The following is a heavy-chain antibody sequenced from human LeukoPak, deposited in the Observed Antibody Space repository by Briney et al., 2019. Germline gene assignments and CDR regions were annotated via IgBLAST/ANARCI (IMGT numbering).Heavy chain of an antibody. V-gene: IGHV3-74*01. CDR1: GFTFSSYW. Sequence: GGSLRLSCAASGFTFSSYWMHWVRQAPGKGLVWVSRINSDGSSTNYADSVKGRLTISRDNAKNTLYLQMNSLRGEDTAVYYCARAYYYGSGSYAYDYWGQGTLVTVSS. D-gene: IGHD3-10*01. CDR3: ARAYYYGSGSYAYDY. J-gene: IGHJ4*02. CDR2: INSDGSST.